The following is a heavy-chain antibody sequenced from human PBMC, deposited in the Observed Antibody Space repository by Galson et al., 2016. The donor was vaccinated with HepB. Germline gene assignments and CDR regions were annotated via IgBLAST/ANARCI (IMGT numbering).Heavy chain of an antibody. Sequence: QSGAEVKKPGESLKISGKGSGSNFLTSWIGWVRQMPGKGLEWMGTIYPGDSDTRYSPSFQGQVTISADNSISTAYLQWSSLKASDTAMYYCAVPYHFDTTTWACDIWGQGTMVTISS. V-gene: IGHV5-51*03. D-gene: IGHD1-26*01. CDR2: IYPGDSDT. CDR3: AVPYHFDTTTWACDI. J-gene: IGHJ3*02. CDR1: GSNFLTSW.